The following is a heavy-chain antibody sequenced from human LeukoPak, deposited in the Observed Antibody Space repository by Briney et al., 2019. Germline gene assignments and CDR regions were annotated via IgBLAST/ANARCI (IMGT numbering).Heavy chain of an antibody. D-gene: IGHD1-14*01. V-gene: IGHV3-23*01. CDR1: GFTFYTYA. J-gene: IGHJ5*02. CDR3: AKETRNRGVDP. Sequence: GGSLRLSCAASGFTFYTYAMTWVRQAPGKGLEWVSSISGSGGSTYYADSVKGRFTISRDNSKITLYLQMNSLRAEDTAVYYCAKETRNRGVDPWGQGTLVTVSS. CDR2: ISGSGGST.